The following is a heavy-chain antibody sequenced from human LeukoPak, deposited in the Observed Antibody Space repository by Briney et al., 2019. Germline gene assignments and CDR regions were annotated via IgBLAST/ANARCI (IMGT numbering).Heavy chain of an antibody. Sequence: AGGSLRLSCAASGFTFSSYAMSWVRQAPGKGLELVSAISGSGGSTYYADSVKGRFTISRDNSKNPLYLQMNRLRAEDTAVYYCAKDHSPYYYGSGSYYPPDCWGQGTLVTVSS. D-gene: IGHD3-10*01. CDR1: GFTFSSYA. CDR2: ISGSGGST. J-gene: IGHJ4*02. V-gene: IGHV3-23*01. CDR3: AKDHSPYYYGSGSYYPPDC.